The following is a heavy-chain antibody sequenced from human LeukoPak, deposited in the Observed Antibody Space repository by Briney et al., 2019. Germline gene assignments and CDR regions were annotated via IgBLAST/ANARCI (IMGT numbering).Heavy chain of an antibody. Sequence: SETLSLTCTVSGGSISTYYWSCIRQPPGKGLEWIGNIYKSGNTNYNPSLKSRVTMSVDTAKNQFSLKLTSVTAADTAVYYCADDYGDWGQGTLVTVSS. CDR3: ADDYGD. CDR2: IYKSGNT. D-gene: IGHD4-17*01. CDR1: GGSISTYY. J-gene: IGHJ4*02. V-gene: IGHV4-59*12.